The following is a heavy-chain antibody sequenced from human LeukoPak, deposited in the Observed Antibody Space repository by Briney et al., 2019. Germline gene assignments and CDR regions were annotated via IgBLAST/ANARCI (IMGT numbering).Heavy chain of an antibody. V-gene: IGHV3-23*01. J-gene: IGHJ4*02. CDR3: AKPHIVVVPAAISGYYFDY. Sequence: GGSLRLSCAASGFTFSNYAMSWVRQAPGKGLEWVSAISGSGGSTYYADSVKGQFTISRDNSKNTLYLQMNSLRAEDTAVYYCAKPHIVVVPAAISGYYFDYWGQGTLVTVSS. CDR2: ISGSGGST. CDR1: GFTFSNYA. D-gene: IGHD2-2*01.